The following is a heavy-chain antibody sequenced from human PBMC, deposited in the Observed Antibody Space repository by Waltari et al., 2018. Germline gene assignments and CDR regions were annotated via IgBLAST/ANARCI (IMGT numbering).Heavy chain of an antibody. V-gene: IGHV4-38-2*01. J-gene: IGHJ3*01. CDR3: ARLLNGAFDF. CDR2: IYHSGST. CDR1: GYSISSGYY. Sequence: QVQLQESGPGLEKPSETLSLTCAVSGYSISSGYYWGWIRQPPGKGLEWIGRIYHSGSTYYTPALKSRVTISGDTSKNQFSLKLSSVTAADTAVYYCARLLNGAFDFWGQGTMVTVSS. D-gene: IGHD2-8*01.